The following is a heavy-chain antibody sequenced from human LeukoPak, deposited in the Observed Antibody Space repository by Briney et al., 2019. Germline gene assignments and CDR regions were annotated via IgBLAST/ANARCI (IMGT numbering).Heavy chain of an antibody. CDR1: GGSISSYY. CDR2: IYYSGST. D-gene: IGHD3-16*01. Sequence: SETLSLTCTVSGGSISSYYWSWIRRPPGKGLEWIGYIYYSGSTNYNPSLKSRVTISVDTSKNQFSLKLSSVTAADTAVYYCARNLTGGYFDYWGQGTLVAVSS. V-gene: IGHV4-59*01. CDR3: ARNLTGGYFDY. J-gene: IGHJ4*02.